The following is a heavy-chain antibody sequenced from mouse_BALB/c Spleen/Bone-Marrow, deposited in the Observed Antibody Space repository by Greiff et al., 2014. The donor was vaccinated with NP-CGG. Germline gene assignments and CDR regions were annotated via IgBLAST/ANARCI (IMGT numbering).Heavy chain of an antibody. J-gene: IGHJ2*01. Sequence: SGPELVKPGASVKILCKASGYTFTDYNMDWVKQSHGKSLEWIGDINPNNGGTIYNQKFKDKATLTVDKSSSTAYMELRSLTSEDTAVYYCVREDWDGDFDYWGQGTILTVSS. CDR1: GYTFTDYN. V-gene: IGHV1-18*01. CDR2: INPNNGGT. CDR3: VREDWDGDFDY. D-gene: IGHD4-1*01.